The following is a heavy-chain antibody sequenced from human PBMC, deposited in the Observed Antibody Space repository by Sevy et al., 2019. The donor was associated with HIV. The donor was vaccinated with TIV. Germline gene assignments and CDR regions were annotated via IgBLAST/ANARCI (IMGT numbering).Heavy chain of an antibody. Sequence: ASVKVSCKAYGYSFTGYYIHWVRQAPGQGLEWMGWISPSVGVTKYAQKFQGRATITSETSVSTAYMELSRLESDDTAVYYCARETLDYGDFAFWGQGTQVTVSS. CDR1: GYSFTGYY. V-gene: IGHV1-2*02. CDR3: ARETLDYGDFAF. CDR2: ISPSVGVT. D-gene: IGHD4-17*01. J-gene: IGHJ4*02.